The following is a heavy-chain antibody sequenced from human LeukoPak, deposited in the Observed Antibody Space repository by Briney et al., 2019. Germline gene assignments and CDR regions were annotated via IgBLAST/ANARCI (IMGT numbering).Heavy chain of an antibody. J-gene: IGHJ5*02. CDR1: GGSISSSSYY. CDR3: ATTSDYCSSTSCYTDGWFDP. Sequence: TTSETLSLTCTVSGGSISSSSYYWSWIRQPAGKGLEWIGRIYTSGSTNYNPSLKSRVTISVDTSKNQFSLKLSSVTAADTAVYYCATTSDYCSSTSCYTDGWFDPWGQGTLVTVSS. CDR2: IYTSGST. V-gene: IGHV4-61*02. D-gene: IGHD2-2*02.